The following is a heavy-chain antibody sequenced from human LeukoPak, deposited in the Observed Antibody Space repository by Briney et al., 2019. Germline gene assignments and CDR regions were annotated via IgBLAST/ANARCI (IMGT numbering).Heavy chain of an antibody. Sequence: ASVKVSCKASGYTFTSYGISWVRQAPGQGLEWMGWISAYNGNTNYAQKLQGRVTMTTDTSTSTAYMELRSLRSDDTAVYYCARDRTDVVVVPAAPMGWFDPWGQGTLVTV. V-gene: IGHV1-18*01. CDR1: GYTFTSYG. CDR3: ARDRTDVVVVPAAPMGWFDP. CDR2: ISAYNGNT. J-gene: IGHJ5*02. D-gene: IGHD2-2*01.